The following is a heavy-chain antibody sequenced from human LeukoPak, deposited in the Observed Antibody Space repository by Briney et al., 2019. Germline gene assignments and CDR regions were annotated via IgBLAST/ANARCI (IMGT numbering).Heavy chain of an antibody. CDR2: ISAYNGNT. J-gene: IGHJ1*01. D-gene: IGHD3-22*01. Sequence: ASVKVSCKASGYTFTSYGISWVRQAPGQGLEWMGWISAYNGNTNYAQKLQGRVTMTTDTSTSTAYMELRSLRSDDTAVYYCASSSGTLNSEYFQHWGQGTLVTVSS. CDR1: GYTFTSYG. CDR3: ASSSGTLNSEYFQH. V-gene: IGHV1-18*01.